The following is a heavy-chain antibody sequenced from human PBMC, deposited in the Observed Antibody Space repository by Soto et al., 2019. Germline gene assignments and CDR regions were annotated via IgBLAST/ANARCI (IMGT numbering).Heavy chain of an antibody. CDR2: IYYSGST. CDR1: GGSISSGGYY. J-gene: IGHJ1*01. Sequence: PSETLSLTCTASGGSISSGGYYWSWIRQHPGKGLEWIGYIYYSGSTYYNPSLKSRVTISVDTSKNQFSLKLSSVTAADTAVYYCAIYDSSGSRGFQHWGQGTLVTVSS. D-gene: IGHD3-22*01. CDR3: AIYDSSGSRGFQH. V-gene: IGHV4-31*03.